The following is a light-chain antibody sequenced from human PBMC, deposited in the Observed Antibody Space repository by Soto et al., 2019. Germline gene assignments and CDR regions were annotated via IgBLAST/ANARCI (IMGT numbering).Light chain of an antibody. CDR2: GAS. CDR3: QQYHRSPPT. Sequence: DIQMTQSPSSLSASVGDIVTITCRARQDISSWLAWYQQKPGKAPQSLIYGASTLQSGVPSRFSGSGSGTEFTLTISSLQPEDSASYYCQQYHRSPPTFGGGTKVEIK. V-gene: IGKV1D-16*01. CDR1: QDISSW. J-gene: IGKJ4*01.